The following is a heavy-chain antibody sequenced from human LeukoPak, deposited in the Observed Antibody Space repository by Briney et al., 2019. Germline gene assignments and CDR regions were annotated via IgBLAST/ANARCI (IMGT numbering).Heavy chain of an antibody. V-gene: IGHV4-59*01. CDR3: ATSGSSAPWGGYGY. D-gene: IGHD6-6*01. CDR2: IYYSGST. J-gene: IGHJ4*02. CDR1: GGSISSYY. Sequence: SETLSLTCTVSGGSISSYYWSWVRQPPGRELEWIGYIYYSGSTNYTPSLKSRVTISVDTSKNQFSLKLSSVTAADTAVYYCATSGSSAPWGGYGYWGQGTLVTVSS.